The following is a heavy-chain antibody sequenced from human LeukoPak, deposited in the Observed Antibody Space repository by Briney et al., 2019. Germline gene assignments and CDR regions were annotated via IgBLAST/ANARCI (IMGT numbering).Heavy chain of an antibody. CDR2: IKEDGSAK. J-gene: IGHJ4*02. CDR3: ARDRTGSGSYSDH. V-gene: IGHV3-7*01. D-gene: IGHD3-10*01. Sequence: PGGSLRLSCAASGFTFSSYWMSWVRQAPGKGLEWVANIKEDGSAKYSLDSVKGRFTISRDNAKSSLYLQMNSPRAEDTAAYYCARDRTGSGSYSDHWGQGALITVSS. CDR1: GFTFSSYW.